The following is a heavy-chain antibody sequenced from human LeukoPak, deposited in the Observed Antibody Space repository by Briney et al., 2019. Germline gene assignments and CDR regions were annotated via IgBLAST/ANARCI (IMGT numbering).Heavy chain of an antibody. D-gene: IGHD3-9*01. CDR3: TRYDILTGYYENDY. Sequence: GGSLRLSCTASGFTFGDYVMSWFRQAPGKGLEWVGFIRSKAYGGTTEYAASVKGRFTISRDDSKSIAYLQMNSLKTEDTAVYYCTRYDILTGYYENDYWGQGTLVTVSS. CDR2: IRSKAYGGTT. V-gene: IGHV3-49*03. J-gene: IGHJ4*02. CDR1: GFTFGDYV.